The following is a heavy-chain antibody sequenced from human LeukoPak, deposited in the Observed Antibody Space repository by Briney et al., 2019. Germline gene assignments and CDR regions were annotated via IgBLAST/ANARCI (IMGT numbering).Heavy chain of an antibody. CDR3: ARVYGSGSYLPFDP. CDR2: IIPILGIA. D-gene: IGHD3-10*01. Sequence: ASVKVSCKASGGTFSSYAISWVRQAPGQGIEWMGRIIPILGIANYAQKFQGRVTITADKSTSTAYMELSSLRSEDTAVYYCARVYGSGSYLPFDPWGQGTLVTVSS. J-gene: IGHJ5*02. V-gene: IGHV1-69*04. CDR1: GGTFSSYA.